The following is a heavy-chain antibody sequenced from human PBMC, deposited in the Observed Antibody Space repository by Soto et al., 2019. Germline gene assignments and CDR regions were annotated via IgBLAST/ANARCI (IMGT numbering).Heavy chain of an antibody. CDR3: ATVARYDDFDV. CDR2: IGSTGTTT. Sequence: QLLGSGGGLVQPGGSLRLSCEASGFTFNINAMTWVRQAPGKGLEWVSNIGSTGTTTYYADSVKGRFAISRDNSKSTLYLQMNCLRAEDTAVHYCATVARYDDFDVWGQGTMVTVSS. CDR1: GFTFNINA. J-gene: IGHJ3*01. D-gene: IGHD3-9*01. V-gene: IGHV3-23*01.